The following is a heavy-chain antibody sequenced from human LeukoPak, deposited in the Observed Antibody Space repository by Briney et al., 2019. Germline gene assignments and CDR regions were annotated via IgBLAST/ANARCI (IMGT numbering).Heavy chain of an antibody. CDR3: ARVLKTSIAYYYYYYMDV. D-gene: IGHD2-2*01. J-gene: IGHJ6*03. CDR1: GFTFSSYA. CDR2: ISGSGGST. Sequence: PGGSPRLSCAASGFTFSSYAMSWVRQAPGKGLEWVSAISGSGGSTHYADSVKGRFTISRDNSKNTLYLQVNSLRAEDTAVYYCARVLKTSIAYYYYYYMDVWGKGTTVTISS. V-gene: IGHV3-23*01.